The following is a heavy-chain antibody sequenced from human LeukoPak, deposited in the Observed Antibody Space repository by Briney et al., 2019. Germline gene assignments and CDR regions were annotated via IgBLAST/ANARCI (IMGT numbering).Heavy chain of an antibody. CDR2: ISGSGGST. CDR3: AKDLEAIVVVPAAFDY. V-gene: IGHV3-23*01. CDR1: GFTFSSYA. J-gene: IGHJ4*02. D-gene: IGHD2-2*01. Sequence: PGGSLRLSCAASGFTFSSYAMSWVRQAPGKGLDWVSAISGSGGSTYYADYVKGRFTISRDNSKDTLYLQMNSLRVEDTAVYYCAKDLEAIVVVPAAFDYWGQGTLVTVSS.